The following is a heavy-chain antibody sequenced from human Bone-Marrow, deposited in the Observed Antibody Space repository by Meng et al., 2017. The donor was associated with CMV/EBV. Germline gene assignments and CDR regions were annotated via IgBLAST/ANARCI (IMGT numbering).Heavy chain of an antibody. V-gene: IGHV1-69*04. D-gene: IGHD2-2*01. J-gene: IGHJ5*02. CDR1: GCTFSSYT. Sequence: SVKVSCKASGCTFSSYTISWVRQAPGQGLEWMGRIIPVLGIANYAQKFQGRVTITADKSTSTAYMELSRLRSDDTAVYYCARDRIMGKYCFITKCFSWFDPWGQGTLVTVSS. CDR2: IIPVLGIA. CDR3: ARDRIMGKYCFITKCFSWFDP.